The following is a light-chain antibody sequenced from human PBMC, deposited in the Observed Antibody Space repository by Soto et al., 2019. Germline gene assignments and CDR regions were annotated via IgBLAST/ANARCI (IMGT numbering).Light chain of an antibody. V-gene: IGKV3-20*01. Sequence: EIVLTQSAGILSLSPGERATLSYRASQSVSSSYLAWYQQKPGQAPRLLIYGASSRATGIPDRFSGSGSGTDFPLTISRLEPEDFAVYYCQQYGSSPGTFGQGTKVEIK. CDR1: QSVSSSY. CDR2: GAS. J-gene: IGKJ1*01. CDR3: QQYGSSPGT.